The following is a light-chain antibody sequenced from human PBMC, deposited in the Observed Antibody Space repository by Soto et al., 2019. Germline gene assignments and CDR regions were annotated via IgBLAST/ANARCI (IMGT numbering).Light chain of an antibody. CDR1: TSDFVNYNY. CDR2: EVS. V-gene: IGLV2-14*01. Sequence: QSALTQPASLSGSPGQSVTISCSGTTSDFVNYNYVSWYQHHPGKAPQLILFEVSNRPSGASSRFSGSKSGNTASLIISGLQAEDEAYYYCSSYTVSTDVVFGGGTKLTVL. J-gene: IGLJ2*01. CDR3: SSYTVSTDVV.